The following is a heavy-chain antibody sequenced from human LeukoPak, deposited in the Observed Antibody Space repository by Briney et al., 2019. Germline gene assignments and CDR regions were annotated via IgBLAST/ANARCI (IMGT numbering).Heavy chain of an antibody. CDR2: INHSGSP. CDR3: ARGPAVTTPNWFDP. V-gene: IGHV4-34*01. CDR1: GGSFSGYY. J-gene: IGHJ5*02. Sequence: SETLSLTCAVYGGSFSGYYWSWIRQPPGKGLEWIGEINHSGSPNYNPSLKSRVTISVDTSKNQFSLKLSSVTAADTAVYYCARGPAVTTPNWFDPWGQGTLVTVSS. D-gene: IGHD4-17*01.